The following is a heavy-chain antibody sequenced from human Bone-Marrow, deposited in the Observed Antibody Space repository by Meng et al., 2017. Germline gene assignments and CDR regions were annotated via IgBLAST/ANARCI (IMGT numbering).Heavy chain of an antibody. CDR3: ASLYGDSSVWYLDL. D-gene: IGHD4-17*01. CDR2: IYYRGSP. V-gene: IGHV4-31*01. Sequence: QVQRQGSCPGLVKPSQTLSITCTVSGGSISSGGYYWSWIRQHPGKGLEWIGYIYYRGSPYSNPSLKSLVTISVDTSKNQFSLRLNSVTAADTAVYYCASLYGDSSVWYLDLWGRGTLVTVSS. J-gene: IGHJ2*01. CDR1: GGSISSGGYY.